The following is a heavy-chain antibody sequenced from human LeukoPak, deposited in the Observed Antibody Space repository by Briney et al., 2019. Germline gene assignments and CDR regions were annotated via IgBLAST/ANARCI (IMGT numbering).Heavy chain of an antibody. J-gene: IGHJ4*02. CDR3: ARDPTVTTPDDY. V-gene: IGHV1-2*06. Sequence: ASVEVSCKASGYTFTGYYMHWVRQAPGQGLEWMGRINPNSGGTNYAQKFQGRVTMTRDTSISTAYMELSRLRSDDTAVYYCARDPTVTTPDDYWGQGTLVTVSS. D-gene: IGHD4-17*01. CDR1: GYTFTGYY. CDR2: INPNSGGT.